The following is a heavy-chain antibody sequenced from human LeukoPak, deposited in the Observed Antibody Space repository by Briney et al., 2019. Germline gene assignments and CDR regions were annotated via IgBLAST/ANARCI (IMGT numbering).Heavy chain of an antibody. CDR3: ARGPIGYYGSGTDFDY. D-gene: IGHD3-10*01. CDR2: INPNSGGT. J-gene: IGHJ4*02. Sequence: GASVKVSCKASGYTFTGYYMHWVRQAPGQGLEWMGWINPNSGGTNYAQKFQGRVTMTRDTSISTAYMELSRLRSDDTAVYYCARGPIGYYGSGTDFDYWGQGTLVTVSS. CDR1: GYTFTGYY. V-gene: IGHV1-2*02.